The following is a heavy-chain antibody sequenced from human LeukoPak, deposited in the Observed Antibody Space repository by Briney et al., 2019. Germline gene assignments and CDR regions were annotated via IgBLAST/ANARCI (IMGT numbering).Heavy chain of an antibody. CDR1: GYTFTSYD. V-gene: IGHV1-8*01. J-gene: IGHJ5*02. Sequence: ASVKVSCKASGYTFTSYDINWVRQATGQGLDWMGWMNPNSGNTGYAQKFQGRVTMTRNTSISTAYMELSSLRSEDTAVYYCYPSPAVYQRKLRRWFDPWGQGTLVTVSS. CDR2: MNPNSGNT. D-gene: IGHD1-7*01. CDR3: YPSPAVYQRKLRRWFDP.